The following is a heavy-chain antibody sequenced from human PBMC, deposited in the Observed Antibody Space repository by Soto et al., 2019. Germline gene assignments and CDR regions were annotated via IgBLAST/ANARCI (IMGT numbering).Heavy chain of an antibody. V-gene: IGHV4-34*01. Sequence: PSETLSLTCAVYGGSFSGYYWTWIRQPPGKGLEWIGSIYYSGSTYYNPSLKSRVTISVDTSKNQFSLKLSSVTAADTAVYYCAFWLYYGSGRVPFDPCXQGSLVPVSS. CDR2: IYYSGST. CDR1: GGSFSGYY. J-gene: IGHJ5*02. D-gene: IGHD3-10*01. CDR3: AFWLYYGSGRVPFDP.